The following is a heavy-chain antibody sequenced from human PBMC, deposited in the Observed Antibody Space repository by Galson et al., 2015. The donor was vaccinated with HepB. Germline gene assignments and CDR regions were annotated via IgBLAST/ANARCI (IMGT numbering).Heavy chain of an antibody. V-gene: IGHV3-30-3*01. CDR1: GFTFSSYA. J-gene: IGHJ2*01. CDR3: ARGDYGGTGGWYFDL. D-gene: IGHD4-23*01. CDR2: ISYDGSNK. Sequence: SLRLSCAASGFTFSSYAMHWVRQAPGKGLEWVAVISYDGSNKYYADSVKGRFTISRDNSKNTLYLQMNGLRAEDTAVYYCARGDYGGTGGWYFDLWGRGTLVTVSS.